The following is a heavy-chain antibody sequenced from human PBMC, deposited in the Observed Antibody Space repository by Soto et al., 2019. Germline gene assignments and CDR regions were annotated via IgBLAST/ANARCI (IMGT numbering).Heavy chain of an antibody. CDR1: GYTFTGYG. Sequence: ASVKVSCKASGYTFTGYGISWVRQAPGQGLEWVGWISAYNGNTNYAQKFQGRVTMTTDTSTSTAYMELRSLRSDDSAVYYCARDIGRPPRGIMIKVGGVFSRGGYCDDWGKGTPVTVSS. CDR3: ARDIGRPPRGIMIKVGGVFSRGGYCDD. J-gene: IGHJ4*02. CDR2: ISAYNGNT. D-gene: IGHD3-16*01. V-gene: IGHV1-18*04.